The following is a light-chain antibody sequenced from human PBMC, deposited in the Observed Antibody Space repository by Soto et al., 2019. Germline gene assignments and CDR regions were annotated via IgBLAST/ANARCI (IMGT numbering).Light chain of an antibody. J-gene: IGKJ1*01. CDR1: QSVDSN. V-gene: IGKV3D-15*01. CDR3: QQYAGSPRT. CDR2: GAS. Sequence: EIVMTQSPATLSVSPGERATLSCRASQSVDSNLAWYQQKPGQAPRLLIFGASTRATGIPARFSGSGSGTDFTLTISSLQSEDFAIYYCQQYAGSPRTFGQGTTVEIK.